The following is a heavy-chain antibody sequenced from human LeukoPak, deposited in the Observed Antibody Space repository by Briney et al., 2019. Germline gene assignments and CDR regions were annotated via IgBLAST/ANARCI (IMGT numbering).Heavy chain of an antibody. CDR3: AKDHGLWFGELYNWFDP. Sequence: QSGGSLRLSCAASGFTFDDYTMHWVRQAPGKGLEWVSLISWDDGSTYYADSVKGRFTISRDNSKNTLYLQMNSLRAGDTAVYYCAKDHGLWFGELYNWFDPWGQGTLVTVSS. D-gene: IGHD3-10*01. CDR2: ISWDDGST. J-gene: IGHJ5*02. CDR1: GFTFDDYT. V-gene: IGHV3-43*01.